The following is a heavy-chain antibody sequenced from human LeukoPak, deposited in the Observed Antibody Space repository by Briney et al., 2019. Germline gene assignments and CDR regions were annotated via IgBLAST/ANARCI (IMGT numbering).Heavy chain of an antibody. CDR3: AKDLHETTSSSWFVSQDVGC. Sequence: QPGGSLRLSCAASGFTFSSYAMSWVRQAPGKGLEWVSAISGSGGSTYYADSVKGRFTISRDNSKNTLYLQMNSLRAEDTAVYYCAKDLHETTSSSWFVSQDVGCWGQGTLVTVSS. V-gene: IGHV3-23*01. J-gene: IGHJ4*02. CDR1: GFTFSSYA. D-gene: IGHD6-13*01. CDR2: ISGSGGST.